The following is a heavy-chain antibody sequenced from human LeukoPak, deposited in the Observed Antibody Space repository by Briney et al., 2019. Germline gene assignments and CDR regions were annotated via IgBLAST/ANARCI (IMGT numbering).Heavy chain of an antibody. CDR1: GYSFTSYW. V-gene: IGHV5-51*01. D-gene: IGHD1-20*01. CDR3: AATSRLTGSSTYYYGMDV. Sequence: GESLKISCKGSGYSFTSYWIGWVRQMPGKGLEWMGIIYPGDSDTRYSPSFQGQVTISADKSISTAYLQWSSLKASDTAMYYCAATSRLTGSSTYYYGMDVWGQGTTVTVSS. J-gene: IGHJ6*02. CDR2: IYPGDSDT.